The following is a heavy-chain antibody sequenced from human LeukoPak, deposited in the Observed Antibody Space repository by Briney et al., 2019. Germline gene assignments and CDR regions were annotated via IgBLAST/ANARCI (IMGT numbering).Heavy chain of an antibody. V-gene: IGHV3-21*01. J-gene: IGHJ4*02. D-gene: IGHD3-22*01. CDR1: GFTFRNYR. Sequence: GGSLRLSCAASGFTFRNYRMNWVRQAPGKGLEWVSSISTSSTYIFYADSVKGRFTISRDNAKNSLYLQMNSLRAEDTAVYYCARDYDSSGYYYPVYEYWGQGTLVTVSS. CDR3: ARDYDSSGYYYPVYEY. CDR2: ISTSSTYI.